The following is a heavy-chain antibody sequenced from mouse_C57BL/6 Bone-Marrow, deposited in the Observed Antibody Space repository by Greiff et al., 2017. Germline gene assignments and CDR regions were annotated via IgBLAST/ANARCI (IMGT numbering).Heavy chain of an antibody. V-gene: IGHV5-4*03. CDR2: ISDGGSYT. CDR1: GFPFSSYA. Sequence: EVMLVESGGGLVKPGGSLKLSCAASGFPFSSYAMSWVRQTPEKRLEWVATISDGGSYTYYPDNVQGRFTISRDNDKNNLYLQMSHLKSEDTAMYYYARGFYAMDYWGQGTSVTVSS. CDR3: ARGFYAMDY. J-gene: IGHJ4*01.